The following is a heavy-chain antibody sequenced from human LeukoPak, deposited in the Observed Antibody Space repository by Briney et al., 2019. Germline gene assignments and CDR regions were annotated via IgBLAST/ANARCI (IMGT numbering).Heavy chain of an antibody. J-gene: IGHJ4*02. D-gene: IGHD3-22*01. Sequence: PSVTLSLTCTVSGNSMSSGDYYWSWIRQPAGKGLEWIGRIYTSGSTTYNPSLKSRVTISGDTSENQFSLRLSSVTAADTAVYYCARASYSYDISGWVPFDYWGQGTLVTVSS. CDR2: IYTSGST. CDR3: ARASYSYDISGWVPFDY. CDR1: GNSMSSGDYY. V-gene: IGHV4-61*02.